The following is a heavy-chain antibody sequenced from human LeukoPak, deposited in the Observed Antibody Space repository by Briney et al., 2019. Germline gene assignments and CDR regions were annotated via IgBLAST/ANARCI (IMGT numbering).Heavy chain of an antibody. J-gene: IGHJ4*02. CDR1: GGSVSSANYY. CDR3: ARLSGSFFDY. CDR2: IYYTGST. Sequence: SETLSLTCTVSGGSVSSANYYWSWIRQPPGKGLEYIGYIYYTGSTNYNPSLKSRATISLDTSREQFSLKLSSVPAADTAAYYCARLSGSFFDYWGQGTLVTVSS. V-gene: IGHV4-61*01. D-gene: IGHD1-26*01.